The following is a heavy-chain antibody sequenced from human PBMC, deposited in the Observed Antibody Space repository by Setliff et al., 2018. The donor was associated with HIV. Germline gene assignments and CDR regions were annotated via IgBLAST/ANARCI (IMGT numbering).Heavy chain of an antibody. Sequence: SETLSLTCAVYGGSFSGYYWSWIRQPPGKGLEWIGEINHSGSTNYNPSLKSRVTISVDTSKNQFSLKLSSVTAADTAVYYCARVVATTRDAFDIWCQGTMVTVSS. D-gene: IGHD5-12*01. CDR1: GGSFSGYY. J-gene: IGHJ3*02. V-gene: IGHV4-34*01. CDR2: INHSGST. CDR3: ARVVATTRDAFDI.